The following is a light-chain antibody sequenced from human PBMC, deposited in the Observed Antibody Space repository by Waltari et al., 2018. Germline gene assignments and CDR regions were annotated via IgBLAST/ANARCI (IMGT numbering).Light chain of an antibody. CDR2: RSD. Sequence: QSVLTQPPSVSGTPGQRVTISCSGSASNIGNNLVNWYQQFPGKAPKLLIYRSDQRPSGAPDRFSGSKSGTSASLAISGLQSGDEADYYCAAWDDSLNGRWVFGGGTKVTVL. CDR3: AAWDDSLNGRWV. CDR1: ASNIGNNL. J-gene: IGLJ3*02. V-gene: IGLV1-44*01.